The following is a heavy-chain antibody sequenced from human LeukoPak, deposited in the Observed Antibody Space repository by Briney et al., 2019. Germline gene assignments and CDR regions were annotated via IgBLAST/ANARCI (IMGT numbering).Heavy chain of an antibody. J-gene: IGHJ4*02. V-gene: IGHV3-9*01. CDR3: AKDQFSGWSSPFDY. Sequence: PGGSLRLLCAACGFTFHHYDMHGARHARGKGLEWVSGIRCNSGSIGYADSVKGRFTIYRDHAKHPLYLQMNSLRAEDTALYYCAKDQFSGWSSPFDYLGQGTLVTVSS. CDR2: IRCNSGSI. CDR1: GFTFHHYD. D-gene: IGHD6-19*01.